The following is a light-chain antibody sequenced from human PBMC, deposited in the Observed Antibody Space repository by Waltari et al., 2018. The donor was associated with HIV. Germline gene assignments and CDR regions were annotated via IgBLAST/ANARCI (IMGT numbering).Light chain of an antibody. Sequence: SYELTQPPSVSVSPGQTASITCSGDTLGDKYVYWYQQKQGQSPVLVIYQGTKRPSGIPERFSSSNDGNTATLTISGTQAMDEADYYCQAWDSSTSYVFGTGTKVTVL. CDR1: TLGDKY. J-gene: IGLJ1*01. CDR3: QAWDSSTSYV. CDR2: QGT. V-gene: IGLV3-1*01.